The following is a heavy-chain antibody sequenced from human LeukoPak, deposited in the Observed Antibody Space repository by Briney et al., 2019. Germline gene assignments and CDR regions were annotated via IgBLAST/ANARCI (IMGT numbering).Heavy chain of an antibody. D-gene: IGHD3-10*01. J-gene: IGHJ4*02. CDR1: GGSISSSH. CDR3: TKGRGI. Sequence: SETLSLTCTVSGGSISSSHWNWIRQSPGKGLEWIGYIYYSGSTKYNPSLESRVTISVDTSKNQFSLKLTSVTAADTAVYYCTKGRGIWGQGTLVTVSS. V-gene: IGHV4-59*08. CDR2: IYYSGST.